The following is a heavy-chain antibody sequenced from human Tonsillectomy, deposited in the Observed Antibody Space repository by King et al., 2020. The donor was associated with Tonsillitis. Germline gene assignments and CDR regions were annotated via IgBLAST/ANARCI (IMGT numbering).Heavy chain of an antibody. CDR2: IYPGDSDT. V-gene: IGHV5-51*01. D-gene: IGHD6-19*01. J-gene: IGHJ6*02. CDR1: GYSFTNYW. Sequence: VQLVESGAEVKKPGESLKISCKGYGYSFTNYWIAWVRQMPGEGLEWMGFIYPGDSDTRYSPSFRGQVTISADESISTAYLQWNSLKVSDTAMYYCARPGEQWPVAWPHGMDVCGQGTTVTVSS. CDR3: ARPGEQWPVAWPHGMDV.